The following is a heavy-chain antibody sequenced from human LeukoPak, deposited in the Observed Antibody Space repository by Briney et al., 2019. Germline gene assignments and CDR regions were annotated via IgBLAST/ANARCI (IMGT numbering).Heavy chain of an antibody. Sequence: PSETLSLTCTVSGGSISSYYWSWIRQPPGKGLEWIGYIYYSGSTNYNPSLKSRVTISVDTSKNRFSLKLSSVTAADTAVYYCARHRSGYSSYNWFDPWGQGTLVTVSS. J-gene: IGHJ5*02. CDR2: IYYSGST. CDR1: GGSISSYY. V-gene: IGHV4-59*08. D-gene: IGHD3-3*01. CDR3: ARHRSGYSSYNWFDP.